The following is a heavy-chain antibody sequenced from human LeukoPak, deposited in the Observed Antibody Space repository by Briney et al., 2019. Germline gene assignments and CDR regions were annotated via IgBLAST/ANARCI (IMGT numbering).Heavy chain of an antibody. J-gene: IGHJ4*02. Sequence: GGSLRLSCAASGFTFSSYAMRWVRQAPGKGLEWVAVISYDGSNKYYADSVKGRFTISRDNSKNTLYLQMNSLRAEDTAVYYCAREEAGRVVPFFDYWGQGTLVTVSS. D-gene: IGHD3-10*01. CDR3: AREEAGRVVPFFDY. V-gene: IGHV3-30-3*01. CDR1: GFTFSSYA. CDR2: ISYDGSNK.